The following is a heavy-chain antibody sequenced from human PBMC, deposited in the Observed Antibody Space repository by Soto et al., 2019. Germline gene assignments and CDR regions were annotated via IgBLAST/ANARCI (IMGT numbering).Heavy chain of an antibody. CDR2: IYDSGST. V-gene: IGHV4-39*01. J-gene: IGHJ6*02. Sequence: SETLSLTCTVSGGSISSSSYYWGWIRQPPGKGLEWIGSIYDSGSTYYNPSLKSRVTISVDTSKNQFSLKLSSVTAADTAVYYCAGTYDYSNNQYYYYGMDVWGQGTTVTVSS. CDR1: GGSISSSSYY. D-gene: IGHD4-4*01. CDR3: AGTYDYSNNQYYYYGMDV.